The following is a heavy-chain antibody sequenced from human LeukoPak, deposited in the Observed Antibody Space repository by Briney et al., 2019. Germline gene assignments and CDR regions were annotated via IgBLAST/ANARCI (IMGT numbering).Heavy chain of an antibody. J-gene: IGHJ5*02. V-gene: IGHV4-59*11. CDR1: GGSISSHY. Sequence: KPSETLSLTCSVSGGSISSHYWSWIRQPPGEGLEWIGHIFYTGRTTYSPSLKSRVTISIDTSKNQFSLKMSSVTAADTAVYYCARVYSYGEIWFDPWGHGTLVTVSS. CDR3: ARVYSYGEIWFDP. D-gene: IGHD5-18*01. CDR2: IFYTGRT.